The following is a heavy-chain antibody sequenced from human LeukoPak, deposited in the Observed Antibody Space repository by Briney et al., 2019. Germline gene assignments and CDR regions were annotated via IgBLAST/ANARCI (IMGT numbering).Heavy chain of an antibody. CDR1: GFTFRSFA. J-gene: IGHJ4*02. V-gene: IGHV3-23*01. CDR2: ITGSCGRT. D-gene: IGHD6-19*01. Sequence: PGGSLRLSSAASGFTFRSFAMGWVAQAPGWGLEWASAITGSCGRTYYADSVKGRFTISRDNSKNTLYLQMNSLRAEDTAVYYCAKPPIAVTGTVYWGQGTLVTVSS. CDR3: AKPPIAVTGTVY.